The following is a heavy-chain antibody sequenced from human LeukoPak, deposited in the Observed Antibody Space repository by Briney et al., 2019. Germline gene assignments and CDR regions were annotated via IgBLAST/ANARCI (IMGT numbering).Heavy chain of an antibody. Sequence: GASVKVSCKASGGTFSSYAINWVRQAPGQGPEWMGWVNPDTGNTGFAQKFQGRVTITQNSSVTTVYMELTSLTSEDTAIYYCARRGLVAGIYDVVYGFDLWGQGTMVTVSS. CDR3: ARRGLVAGIYDVVYGFDL. V-gene: IGHV1-8*03. CDR1: GGTFSSYA. J-gene: IGHJ3*01. D-gene: IGHD2-8*02. CDR2: VNPDTGNT.